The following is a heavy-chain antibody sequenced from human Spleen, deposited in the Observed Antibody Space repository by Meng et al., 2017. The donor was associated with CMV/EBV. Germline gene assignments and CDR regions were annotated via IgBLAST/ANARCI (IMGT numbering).Heavy chain of an antibody. CDR3: AKDHTYTNSAQSGMDV. D-gene: IGHD6-6*01. J-gene: IGHJ6*02. V-gene: IGHV3-23*01. CDR2: ITVSGGNT. CDR1: GFTLSSNW. Sequence: GESLKISCTASGFTLSSNWKRWVRQAPGKGLEWISGITVSGGNTQHVDSVKGRFTISRDNSKNTLFLQMNSLRVEDTAVYYCAKDHTYTNSAQSGMDVWGQGTMVTVSS.